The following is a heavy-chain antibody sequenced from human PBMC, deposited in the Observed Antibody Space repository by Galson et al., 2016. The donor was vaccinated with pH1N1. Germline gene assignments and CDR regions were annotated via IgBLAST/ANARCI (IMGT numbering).Heavy chain of an antibody. J-gene: IGHJ4*02. CDR1: GFAFSNYG. Sequence: SLRLSCAASGFAFSNYGIHWVRQAPGKGLEWVAVIWFDGSNTRYADSVKGRFTISRDDSKDTVFLQMDSLRAEDTAIYYCARGNPPSSPVDYWGQGTLVTVSS. CDR3: ARGNPPSSPVDY. V-gene: IGHV3-33*01. CDR2: IWFDGSNT.